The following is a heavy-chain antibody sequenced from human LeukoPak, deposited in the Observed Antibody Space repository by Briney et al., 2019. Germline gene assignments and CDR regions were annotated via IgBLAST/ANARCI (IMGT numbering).Heavy chain of an antibody. CDR2: IYYSGST. J-gene: IGHJ4*02. V-gene: IGHV4-39*01. D-gene: IGHD3-3*01. CDR3: ARHESLGIWSGLTAYYFDY. CDR1: GGSISSSSYY. Sequence: PSETLSLTCTVSGGSISSSSYYWGWIRQPPGKGLEWIGSIYYSGSTYYNPSLKSRVTISVDTSKNQFSLKLSSVTAADTAVYYCARHESLGIWSGLTAYYFDYWGQGTLVTVSS.